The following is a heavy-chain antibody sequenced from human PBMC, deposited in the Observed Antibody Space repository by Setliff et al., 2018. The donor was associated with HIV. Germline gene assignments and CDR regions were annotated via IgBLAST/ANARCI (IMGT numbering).Heavy chain of an antibody. CDR1: GYTFTDYY. Sequence: ASVKVSCKAPGYTFTDYYIHWVRQAPGQGLEWMGRINPNSGGTNYAQKFQGRVTMTRDRSISTAYMELSRLISADTAVYYCAREIFDNSGYYYHGMDVWGQGTTVTVSS. D-gene: IGHD3-22*01. CDR2: INPNSGGT. V-gene: IGHV1-2*06. J-gene: IGHJ6*02. CDR3: AREIFDNSGYYYHGMDV.